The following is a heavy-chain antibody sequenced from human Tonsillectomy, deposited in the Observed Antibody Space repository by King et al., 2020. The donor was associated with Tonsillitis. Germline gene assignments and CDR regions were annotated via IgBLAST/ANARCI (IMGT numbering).Heavy chain of an antibody. D-gene: IGHD4-17*01. CDR2: MDYSGNT. CDR1: GGSISSSSYY. CDR3: ARQMTHGDYYYYYYYYMDV. V-gene: IGHV4-39*01. J-gene: IGHJ6*03. Sequence: LQLQESGPGLVKPSETLSLTCTVAGGSISSSSYYWGWIRQPPGKGLEWIGTMDYSGNTYYNPSLKSRLTISVDTSKNQFSLKLSSVTAADTAVYYCARQMTHGDYYYYYYYYMDVWGKGTTVTVSS.